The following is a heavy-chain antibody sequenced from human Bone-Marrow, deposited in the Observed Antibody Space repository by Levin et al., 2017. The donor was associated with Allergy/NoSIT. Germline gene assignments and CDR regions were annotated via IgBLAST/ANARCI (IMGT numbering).Heavy chain of an antibody. J-gene: IGHJ4*02. CDR3: AHRIIRSGIDWNYGQFDY. V-gene: IGHV2-5*02. CDR2: IYWDNDK. Sequence: SGPTLVKPTQTLTLTCTFSGFSLTTSGVGVGWVRQPPGKALEWPALIYWDNDKRYNPSLRSRLTITKDTSKSQVVLTMTNVDPVDTATYYCAHRIIRSGIDWNYGQFDYWGQGALVTVSS. CDR1: GFSLTTSGVG. D-gene: IGHD1-7*01.